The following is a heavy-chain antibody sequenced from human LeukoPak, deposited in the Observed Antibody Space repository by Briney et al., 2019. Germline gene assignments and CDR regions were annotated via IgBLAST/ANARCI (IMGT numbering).Heavy chain of an antibody. CDR1: GFTVSSKY. V-gene: IGHV3-53*01. CDR3: TRDGGYGSYVTPSNWYFDL. D-gene: IGHD3-16*01. J-gene: IGHJ2*01. CDR2: IYSGGST. Sequence: GGSLRLSCAASGFTVSSKYMSWVRQAPGKGPGWVSVIYSGGSTYYADSVKGRFTISRDNSKNTLYLQMNSLRGEDTALYYCTRDGGYGSYVTPSNWYFDLWGRGTLVTVSS.